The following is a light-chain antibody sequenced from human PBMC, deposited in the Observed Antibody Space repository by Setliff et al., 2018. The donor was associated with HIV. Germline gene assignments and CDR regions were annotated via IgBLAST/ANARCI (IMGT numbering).Light chain of an antibody. CDR3: CAYAGSSTYV. Sequence: SALTQPASVSGSPGQSITISCTGTSSDVGSYNLVSWYQQHPGKAPKLMISEVRKRPSGVSNRFSGSKSGNTASLTISGLQAEDEADYFCCAYAGSSTYVFGTGTKVTVL. J-gene: IGLJ1*01. V-gene: IGLV2-23*02. CDR2: EVR. CDR1: SSDVGSYNL.